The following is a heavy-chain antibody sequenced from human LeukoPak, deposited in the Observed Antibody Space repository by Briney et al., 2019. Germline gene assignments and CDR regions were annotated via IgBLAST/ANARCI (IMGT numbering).Heavy chain of an antibody. CDR3: ARYRYSGSYPLDY. J-gene: IGHJ4*02. CDR2: VSDTGRDT. D-gene: IGHD1-26*01. CDR1: GFTFSSYG. V-gene: IGHV3-23*01. Sequence: PGGSLRLSCLASGFTFSSYGMSWVRQAPGKGLEWVSAVSDTGRDTYYADSVKGRFTISKDNSKNTLFLQMNSLRAEDTAVYYCARYRYSGSYPLDYWGQGTLVTVSS.